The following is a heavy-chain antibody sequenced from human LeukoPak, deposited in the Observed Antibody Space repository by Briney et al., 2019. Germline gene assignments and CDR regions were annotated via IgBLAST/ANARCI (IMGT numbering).Heavy chain of an antibody. J-gene: IGHJ4*02. V-gene: IGHV4-4*07. CDR1: GGSISSYS. CDR3: ARASSGSYYYFDY. Sequence: SETLSLTCTVSGGSISSYSWNWIRQPAGKGLEWIGRIYTSGSTNYNPSLKSRVTMSVDTSKNQFSLKLSSVTAADTAIYYGARASSGSYYYFDYWGQGTLVTVSS. D-gene: IGHD3-22*01. CDR2: IYTSGST.